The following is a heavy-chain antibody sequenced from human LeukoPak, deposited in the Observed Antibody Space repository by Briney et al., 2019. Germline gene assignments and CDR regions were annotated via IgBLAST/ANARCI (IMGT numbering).Heavy chain of an antibody. V-gene: IGHV4-61*01. Sequence: SETLSLTCTVSGGSVSSGNYYWSWIRQPPGKGLEWIGFMSNSGHTDSSASLKSRVTISVDTSNNQFSLKLNSVTAADTAMYYCARVSVAGTGPDYWGQGTLVTVSS. D-gene: IGHD6-13*01. CDR2: MSNSGHT. J-gene: IGHJ4*02. CDR3: ARVSVAGTGPDY. CDR1: GGSVSSGNYY.